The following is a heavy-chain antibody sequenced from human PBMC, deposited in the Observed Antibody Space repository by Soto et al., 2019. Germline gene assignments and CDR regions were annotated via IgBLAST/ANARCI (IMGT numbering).Heavy chain of an antibody. D-gene: IGHD6-13*01. CDR2: ISRSSDNI. CDR1: GFTFSTYS. V-gene: IGHV3-48*02. Sequence: PGGSLRLSCAASGFTFSTYSMNWVRQAPGKGLEWLSYISRSSDNIGYADSVKGRFTISRDNSKNLLYLQMNSLRDEDTAVYYCARDAVGGGYTSRWYAWGQGTRVTVSS. CDR3: ARDAVGGGYTSRWYA. J-gene: IGHJ1*01.